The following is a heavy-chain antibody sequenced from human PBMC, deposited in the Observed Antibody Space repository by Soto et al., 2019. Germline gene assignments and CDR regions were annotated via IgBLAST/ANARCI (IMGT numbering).Heavy chain of an antibody. Sequence: LRLSCAASGFTFSSYAMHWVRQAPGKGLEWVAVISYDGSNKYYADSVKGRFTISRDNSKNTLYLQMNSLRAEDTAAYYCARDPRLPHAFDIWGQGTMVTVSS. CDR2: ISYDGSNK. V-gene: IGHV3-30-3*01. CDR3: ARDPRLPHAFDI. J-gene: IGHJ3*02. D-gene: IGHD4-17*01. CDR1: GFTFSSYA.